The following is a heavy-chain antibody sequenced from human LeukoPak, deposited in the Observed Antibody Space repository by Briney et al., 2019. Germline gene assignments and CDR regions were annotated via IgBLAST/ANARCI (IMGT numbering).Heavy chain of an antibody. CDR1: GFTFSSYS. CDR2: ISSSSYI. V-gene: IGHV3-21*01. Sequence: GGSLRLSCAASGFTFSSYSMNWVRQAPGKGLEWISSISSSSYIYYADSVRGRFTISRDNAKNSLSLQMNSLRAEDTAVYYCARLSRGFGLRFDYWGQGTLVTVSS. D-gene: IGHD3-10*01. J-gene: IGHJ4*02. CDR3: ARLSRGFGLRFDY.